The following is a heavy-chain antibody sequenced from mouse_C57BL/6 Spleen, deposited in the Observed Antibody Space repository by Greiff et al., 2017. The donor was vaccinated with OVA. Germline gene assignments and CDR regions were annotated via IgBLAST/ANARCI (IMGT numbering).Heavy chain of an antibody. CDR2: IHPYSGST. D-gene: IGHD1-1*01. Sequence: QVQLQQPGAELVKPGASVKLSCKASGYTFTSYWMHWVKQRPGQGLEWIGMIHPYSGSTNYNEKFKSKATLTVDNSSSTAYMQLSSLTSEDSAVYYCARYGYGSSYWYFDVWGTGTTVTVSS. CDR3: ARYGYGSSYWYFDV. V-gene: IGHV1-64*01. CDR1: GYTFTSYW. J-gene: IGHJ1*03.